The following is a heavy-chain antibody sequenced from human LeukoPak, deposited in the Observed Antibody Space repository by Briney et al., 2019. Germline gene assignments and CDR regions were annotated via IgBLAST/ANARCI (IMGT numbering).Heavy chain of an antibody. CDR2: NNGDGSTT. V-gene: IGHV3-74*01. CDR3: ARDRGMVGQFDP. Sequence: GGSLRLSCVASGFSLSGYWMYWVRQAPGKGLMYISRNNGDGSTTNYADVVKGRFTMSRDNVKNTLYLQMNSLRVEDTAVYYCARDRGMVGQFDPWGQGTLVTVSS. J-gene: IGHJ5*02. D-gene: IGHD2-8*01. CDR1: GFSLSGYW.